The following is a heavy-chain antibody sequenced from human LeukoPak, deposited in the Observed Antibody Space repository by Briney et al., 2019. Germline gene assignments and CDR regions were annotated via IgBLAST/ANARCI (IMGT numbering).Heavy chain of an antibody. CDR3: ARDRSYYDILTGDKHFDY. CDR1: GYTFTSYA. J-gene: IGHJ4*02. V-gene: IGHV1-3*01. Sequence: ASVKVSCKASGYTFTSYAMHWVRQAPGQRLEWMGWINAGNGNTEYSQKFKGRVTITRDTSASTAYMELSSLRSEDTAVYYCARDRSYYDILTGDKHFDYWGQGTLVTVSS. CDR2: INAGNGNT. D-gene: IGHD3-9*01.